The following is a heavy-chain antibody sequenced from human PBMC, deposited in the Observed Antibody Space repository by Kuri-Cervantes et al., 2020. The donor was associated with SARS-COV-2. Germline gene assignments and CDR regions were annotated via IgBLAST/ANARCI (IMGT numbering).Heavy chain of an antibody. CDR1: GFTFGDYA. J-gene: IGHJ4*02. D-gene: IGHD1-26*01. CDR2: ISSSSSYI. CDR3: ARDGVAVGKY. Sequence: GESLKISCAASGFTFGDYAMNWVRQAPGKGLEWVSSISSSSSYIYYADSVKGRFTISRDNAKNSLYLQMNSLRAEDTAVYYCARDGVAVGKYWGQGTLVTVSS. V-gene: IGHV3-21*01.